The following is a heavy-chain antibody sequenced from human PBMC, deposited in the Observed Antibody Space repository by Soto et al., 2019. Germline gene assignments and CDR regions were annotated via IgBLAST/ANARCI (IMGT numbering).Heavy chain of an antibody. Sequence: SETLSLTCAVCGGSFSGYYWSWIRQPPGKGLEWIGEINHSGSTNYNPSLKSRVTISVDTSKNQFSLKLSSVTAADTAVYYCARSNQIVGATNWGQGTLVTVSS. CDR1: GGSFSGYY. J-gene: IGHJ4*02. D-gene: IGHD1-26*01. CDR3: ARSNQIVGATN. CDR2: INHSGST. V-gene: IGHV4-34*01.